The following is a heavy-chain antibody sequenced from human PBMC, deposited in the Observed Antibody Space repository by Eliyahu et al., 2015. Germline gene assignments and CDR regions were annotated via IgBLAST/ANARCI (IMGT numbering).Heavy chain of an antibody. D-gene: IGHD3-9*01. CDR2: XSRSSSTI. J-gene: IGHJ3*02. Sequence: EVQLVESGGGLVQPGGSLRLSCAAXGFSLSNYNMNXVRQAPGKGLEWVSYXSRSSSTIYYADSVRGRFTISRDNAKNSLFLQMNSLRDEDTAFYYCARVDWNYFDAFDIWGQGTMVTVSS. CDR1: GFSLSNYN. V-gene: IGHV3-48*02. CDR3: ARVDWNYFDAFDI.